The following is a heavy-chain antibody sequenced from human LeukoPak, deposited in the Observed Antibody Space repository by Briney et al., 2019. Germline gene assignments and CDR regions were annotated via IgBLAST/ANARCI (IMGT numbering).Heavy chain of an antibody. CDR2: NYHSGST. D-gene: IGHD5-18*01. CDR1: GGSISSGGYS. Sequence: SETLSLTCAVSGGSISSGGYSWSWIRQPPGKGLEWIGYNYHSGSTYYNPSLKSLVTISVDRSKNQFSLKLSSVTAADTAVYYCARESSTAMSVPWGKGTLVTVSS. J-gene: IGHJ5*02. CDR3: ARESSTAMSVP. V-gene: IGHV4-30-2*01.